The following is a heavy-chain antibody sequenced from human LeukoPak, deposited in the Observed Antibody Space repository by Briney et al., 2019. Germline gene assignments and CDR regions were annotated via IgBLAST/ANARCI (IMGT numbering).Heavy chain of an antibody. V-gene: IGHV3-53*01. CDR2: IYSGGST. D-gene: IGHD6-6*01. CDR1: GFTVSSNY. J-gene: IGHJ4*02. CDR3: AAYSSCDY. Sequence: GGSLRLSCAASGFTVSSNYMTWVRQAPGKGLEWVSLIYSGGSTYYADSVKGQFTISRDNSKNTLYLQMNSLRAEDTAVYYCAAYSSCDYWGQGTLVTVSS.